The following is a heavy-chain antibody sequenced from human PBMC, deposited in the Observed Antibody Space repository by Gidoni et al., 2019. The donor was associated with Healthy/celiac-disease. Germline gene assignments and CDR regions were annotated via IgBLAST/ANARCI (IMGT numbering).Heavy chain of an antibody. J-gene: IGHJ4*02. CDR1: GFTFGDYA. CDR3: TRGLGSGDYDSSGYYTFDY. CDR2: IRSKAYGGTT. Sequence: EVQLVESGGGLVQPGRSLRLSCTASGFTFGDYAMRWFRQAPGKGLEWVGFIRSKAYGGTTEYAASVKGRFTISRDDSKSIAYLQMNSLKTEDTAVYYCTRGLGSGDYDSSGYYTFDYWGQGTLVTVSS. D-gene: IGHD3-22*01. V-gene: IGHV3-49*03.